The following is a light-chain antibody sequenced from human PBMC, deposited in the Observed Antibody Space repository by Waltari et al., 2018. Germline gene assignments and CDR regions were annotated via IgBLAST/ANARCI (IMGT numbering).Light chain of an antibody. V-gene: IGKV1-5*03. CDR3: QQYHSLPFT. CDR1: QSINTW. Sequence: DIQMTQSPSPLSASVGDRVTITCRASQSINTWLAWYQQKPGKAPKVLIYKASNLESGVPSKFSGRGSGTEFTLTISSLQPDDFAIYYCQQYHSLPFTFGPGTKVDVK. J-gene: IGKJ3*01. CDR2: KAS.